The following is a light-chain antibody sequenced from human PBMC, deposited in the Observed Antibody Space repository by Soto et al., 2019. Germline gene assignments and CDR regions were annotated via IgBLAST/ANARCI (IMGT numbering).Light chain of an antibody. V-gene: IGKV3-15*01. Sequence: ETVMTQSPATLSVSPGERATLSCRASQSVSSSLAWYQQKPGQAPRLLIYGASTRATGIPARFSGSGSGTEFTLTISSLQSEDFAIYYCQQYINWPKTFGQGTKVDIK. J-gene: IGKJ1*01. CDR2: GAS. CDR1: QSVSSS. CDR3: QQYINWPKT.